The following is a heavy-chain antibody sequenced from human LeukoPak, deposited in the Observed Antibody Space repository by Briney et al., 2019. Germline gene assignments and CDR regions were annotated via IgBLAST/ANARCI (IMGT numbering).Heavy chain of an antibody. J-gene: IGHJ4*02. CDR1: GFTFSSYW. CDR2: INRDGSTI. D-gene: IGHD3-10*01. V-gene: IGHV3-74*01. CDR3: ARVTRFGETYFDY. Sequence: QPVGSLRLSCAASGFTFSSYWMHWVRQAPGKGLVWVSRINRDGSTITYADSVKGRFTISRDNTKNTLYLQMNSLRAEDTAVYYCARVTRFGETYFDYWGQGTLVTVSS.